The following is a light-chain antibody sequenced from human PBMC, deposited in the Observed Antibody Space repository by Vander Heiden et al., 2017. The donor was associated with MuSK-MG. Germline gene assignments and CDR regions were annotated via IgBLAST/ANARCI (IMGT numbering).Light chain of an antibody. CDR2: EAS. J-gene: IGKJ4*01. V-gene: IGKV1-33*01. CDR3: QQDDNFALT. CDR1: QYISKY. Sequence: DIQMTQSPSSLSASVGDRVTITCQASQYISKYLNWYQQQPGKSPKLLIYEASFLERGVPSRFSGSGSGADFTFTSSIQHPEDIATYCCQQDDNFALTFGGGTKVEIK.